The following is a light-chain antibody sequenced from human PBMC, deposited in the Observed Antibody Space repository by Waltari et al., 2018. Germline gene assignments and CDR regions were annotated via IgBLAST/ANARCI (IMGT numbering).Light chain of an antibody. CDR3: CSYAGLGTYV. V-gene: IGLV2-23*02. Sequence: QSALTQPASVSGPPGQPITILCTGTSSYVGNYDLVSWYQQNPVKAPKLRVCEVIKRPAGVSSRFSGSKSGNTASLTISGLQAEDEADYYCCSYAGLGTYVFGSGTKVTVL. CDR1: SSYVGNYDL. CDR2: EVI. J-gene: IGLJ1*01.